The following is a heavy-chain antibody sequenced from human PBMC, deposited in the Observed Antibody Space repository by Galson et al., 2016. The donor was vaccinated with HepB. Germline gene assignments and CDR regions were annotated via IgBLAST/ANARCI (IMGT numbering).Heavy chain of an antibody. D-gene: IGHD3-10*01. V-gene: IGHV3-33*01. Sequence: SLRLSCATSRFSFSSYGIHWVRQAPGKGLEWVAFIWYDGSKEYYADSVKGRFTISRDNSNNTLYLQMNSLRVEDTAVYHCVRESSEPNILQWFGELSDWGQGTLITVSS. J-gene: IGHJ4*02. CDR1: RFSFSSYG. CDR2: IWYDGSKE. CDR3: VRESSEPNILQWFGELSD.